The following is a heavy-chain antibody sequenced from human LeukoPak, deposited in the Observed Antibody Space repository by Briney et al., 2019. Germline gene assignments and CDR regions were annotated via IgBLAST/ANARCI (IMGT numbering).Heavy chain of an antibody. D-gene: IGHD6-19*01. Sequence: GGSLRLSCAASGFTFSSYEMHWVRQAPGKGLQWVAVISFDGSKKYHADSVMGRFTISRDTSKNTLYLQMTSLRAEDTAVYYCARGGSGWYGRFDYWGQGTLVTVSS. CDR2: ISFDGSKK. V-gene: IGHV3-30*04. CDR1: GFTFSSYE. CDR3: ARGGSGWYGRFDY. J-gene: IGHJ4*02.